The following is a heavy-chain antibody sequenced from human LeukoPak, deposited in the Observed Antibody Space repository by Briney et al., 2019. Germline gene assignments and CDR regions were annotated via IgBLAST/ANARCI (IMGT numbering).Heavy chain of an antibody. CDR2: IYHSGST. D-gene: IGHD2-2*01. J-gene: IGHJ4*02. V-gene: IGHV4-30-2*01. CDR1: GGSISSGGYY. Sequence: SETLSLTCTVSGGSISSGGYYWSWIRQPPGKGLEWIGYIYHSGSTYYNPSLKSRVTISVDRSKNQFSLKLSSVTAADTAVYCCARAPLGVVVPAAIYFDYWGQGTLVTVSS. CDR3: ARAPLGVVVPAAIYFDY.